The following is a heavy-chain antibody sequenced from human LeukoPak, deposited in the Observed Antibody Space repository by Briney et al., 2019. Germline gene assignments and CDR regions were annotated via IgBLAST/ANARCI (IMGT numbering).Heavy chain of an antibody. D-gene: IGHD3-3*01. CDR1: GGSISSSSYY. J-gene: IGHJ4*02. CDR3: ARGDHRWRLEGYFDY. V-gene: IGHV4-39*07. Sequence: PSKTLSLTCTVSGGSISSSSYYWGWIRQPPGKGLEWIGSIYYSGSTYYNPSLKSRVTISVDTSKNQFSLKLSSVTAADTAVYYCARGDHRWRLEGYFDYWGQGTLVTVSS. CDR2: IYYSGST.